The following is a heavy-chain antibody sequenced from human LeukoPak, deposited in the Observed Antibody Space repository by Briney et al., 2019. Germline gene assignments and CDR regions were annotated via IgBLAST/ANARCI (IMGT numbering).Heavy chain of an antibody. D-gene: IGHD3-10*01. CDR2: INSDGSST. V-gene: IGHV3-74*01. Sequence: GSLRLSCAASGFTFSSYWMHWVRQAPGKGLVWVSRINSDGSSTSYADSVKGRFTISRDNAKNTLYLQMNSLRAEDTAVYYCARDVYYGSGSYSNDAFDIWGQGTMVTVSS. CDR3: ARDVYYGSGSYSNDAFDI. J-gene: IGHJ3*02. CDR1: GFTFSSYW.